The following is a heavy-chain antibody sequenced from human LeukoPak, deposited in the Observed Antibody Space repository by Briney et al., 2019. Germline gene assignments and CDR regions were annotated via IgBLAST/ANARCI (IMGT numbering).Heavy chain of an antibody. CDR2: IYYSGST. D-gene: IGHD3-22*01. CDR1: GGSISSSSYY. Sequence: SETLSHTCTVSGGSISSSSYYWGWIRQPPGKGLEWIGSIYYSGSTYYNPSLKSRVTISVDTSKNQFSLKLSSVTAADTAVYYCARQWGYYDSSGAHPLPDYWGQGTLVTVSS. CDR3: ARQWGYYDSSGAHPLPDY. V-gene: IGHV4-39*01. J-gene: IGHJ4*02.